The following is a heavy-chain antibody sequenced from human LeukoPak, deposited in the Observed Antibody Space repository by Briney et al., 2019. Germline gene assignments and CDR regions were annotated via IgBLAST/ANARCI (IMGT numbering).Heavy chain of an antibody. CDR3: ARLGYYDRKFDY. Sequence: SETLSLTCTVSGGSISSRSDYWVWIRQPPGKGLEWIGRIYYSGSTYSNPSLKSRVTISVDTSKNQFSLKLSSVTAADTAVYYCARLGYYDRKFDYWGQGTLVTVSS. V-gene: IGHV4-39*01. J-gene: IGHJ4*02. D-gene: IGHD3-22*01. CDR2: IYYSGST. CDR1: GGSISSRSDY.